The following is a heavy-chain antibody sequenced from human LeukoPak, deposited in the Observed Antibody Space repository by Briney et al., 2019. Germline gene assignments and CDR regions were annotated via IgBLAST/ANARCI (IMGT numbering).Heavy chain of an antibody. CDR3: ARDRQFRLHDP. CDR2: ISGSGSTM. Sequence: GGSLRLSCTASGFTFSDYYMTWIRQAPGKGLESLSYISGSGSTMSYVDSVKGRFTISRNNAKNSLYLQIDSLRAEDTAMYYCARDRQFRLHDPWGQGILVTVSS. D-gene: IGHD3-16*01. J-gene: IGHJ5*02. CDR1: GFTFSDYY. V-gene: IGHV3-11*01.